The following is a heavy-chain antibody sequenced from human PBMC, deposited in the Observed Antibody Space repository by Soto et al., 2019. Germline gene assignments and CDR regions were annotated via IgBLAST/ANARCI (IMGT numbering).Heavy chain of an antibody. Sequence: QVHLVQSGAEMKRPGASVTVSCEASGYSFSSYGINWVRQAPGQGLEWMGWISPYNGDTNFGQKFQVRLTMTTDTSTNTAYMELSDLRSDDTAVYYCATDLLPWATEAVSSVFWGQGTLVTVSS. CDR2: ISPYNGDT. D-gene: IGHD3-16*01. CDR3: ATDLLPWATEAVSSVF. V-gene: IGHV1-18*04. CDR1: GYSFSSYG. J-gene: IGHJ4*02.